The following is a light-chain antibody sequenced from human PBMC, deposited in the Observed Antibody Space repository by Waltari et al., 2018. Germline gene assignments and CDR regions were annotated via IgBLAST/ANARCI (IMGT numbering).Light chain of an antibody. V-gene: IGLV3-1*01. J-gene: IGLJ3*02. CDR1: ILGNKY. CDR2: QDT. CDR3: QALGTGAWV. Sequence: SYELTQPPSVSVSPGQTASIPCSGDILGNKYASWYQQKPGQSPLLFIYQDTKRPSEIPERFSGSKSANAATLTITGTQAVDEADYYCQALGTGAWVFGGGTKLTVL.